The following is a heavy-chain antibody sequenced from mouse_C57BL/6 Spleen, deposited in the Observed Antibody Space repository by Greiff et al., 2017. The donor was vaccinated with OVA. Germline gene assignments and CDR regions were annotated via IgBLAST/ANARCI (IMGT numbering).Heavy chain of an antibody. V-gene: IGHV1-52*01. D-gene: IGHD2-5*01. CDR1: GYTFTSCW. CDR3: ARGNYSNYGWYFDV. CDR2: IDPSDSET. J-gene: IGHJ1*03. Sequence: QVQLQQSGAELVRPGSSVKLSCKASGYTFTSCWMHWVKQRPIQGLEWIGNIDPSDSETHYNQKFKDKATLTVDKSSSTAYLQLSSLTSEDSAVYYCARGNYSNYGWYFDVWGTGTTVTVSS.